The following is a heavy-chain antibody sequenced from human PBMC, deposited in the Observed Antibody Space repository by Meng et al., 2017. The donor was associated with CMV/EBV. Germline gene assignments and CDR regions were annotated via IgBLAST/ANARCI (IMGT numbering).Heavy chain of an antibody. D-gene: IGHD2-2*01. CDR2: IYSGGST. J-gene: IGHJ6*02. CDR3: ARPSEGYDYGMDV. Sequence: GGSLRLSCAASGFTVSSNYMSWVRQAPGKGLEWVAVIYSGGSTYSADSVKGRFTISRDNSKNTLYLQMNSLRAEDTAVYYCARPSEGYDYGMDVWGQGTTVTVSS. CDR1: GFTVSSNY. V-gene: IGHV3-53*01.